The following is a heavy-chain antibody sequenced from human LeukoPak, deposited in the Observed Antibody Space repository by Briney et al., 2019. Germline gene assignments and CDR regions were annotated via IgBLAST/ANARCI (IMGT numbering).Heavy chain of an antibody. V-gene: IGHV3-7*01. CDR2: IKQDGSEK. D-gene: IGHD2-2*01. J-gene: IGHJ6*03. CDR3: AREYCSSSSCYLVSSYYYYMDV. CDR1: GFSFSSHW. Sequence: GGSLRLSRGASGFSFSSHWMSWARQAPGKGLEWVANIKQDGSEKYYVDSVKGRFTISRDNAKNSLYLQMNSLRAGDTAVYYCAREYCSSSSCYLVSSYYYYMDVWGKGTTVTVSS.